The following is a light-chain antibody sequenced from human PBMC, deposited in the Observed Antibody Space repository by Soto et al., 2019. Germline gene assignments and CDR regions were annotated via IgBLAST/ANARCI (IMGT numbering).Light chain of an antibody. CDR1: QSISTW. CDR3: QHYNTHSPT. V-gene: IGKV1-5*01. CDR2: GAS. J-gene: IGKJ1*01. Sequence: DIRMTQSPATLSASLGDRVTITCRASQSISTWLAWYQQKPGKAPKLLIYGASTLESGVPSRFSGSGYGTEFNLTISSLQPDDFATFYCQHYNTHSPTFGQGTKVDIK.